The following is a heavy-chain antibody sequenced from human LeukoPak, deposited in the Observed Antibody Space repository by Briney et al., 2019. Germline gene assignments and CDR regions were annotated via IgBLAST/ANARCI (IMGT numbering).Heavy chain of an antibody. CDR1: GFTFSSYA. D-gene: IGHD6-6*01. CDR3: AKAGRSSSSQYYFDY. V-gene: IGHV3-23*01. CDR2: ISGSGGST. J-gene: IGHJ4*02. Sequence: GGSLRLSCAASGFTFSSYAMSWVRQAPGKGLEWVSAISGSGGSTYYADSVKGRFTTSRDNSKNTLYLQMNSLRAEDTAVYYCAKAGRSSSSQYYFDYWGQGTLVTVSS.